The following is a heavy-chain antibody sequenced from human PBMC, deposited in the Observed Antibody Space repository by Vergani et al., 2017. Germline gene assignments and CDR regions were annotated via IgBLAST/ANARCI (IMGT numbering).Heavy chain of an antibody. CDR1: GYTFTGYY. Sequence: QVQLVQSGAEVKKPGASVKVSCKASGYTFTGYYMHWVRQAPGQGLEWMGWINPNSGGTNYAQKFQGRVTMTRDTSISTAYMELSRLRSDDTAVYYCARGRGRIVVVPAANNWFDPWGQGTLVTVSS. CDR3: ARGRGRIVVVPAANNWFDP. D-gene: IGHD2-2*01. CDR2: INPNSGGT. V-gene: IGHV1-2*02. J-gene: IGHJ5*02.